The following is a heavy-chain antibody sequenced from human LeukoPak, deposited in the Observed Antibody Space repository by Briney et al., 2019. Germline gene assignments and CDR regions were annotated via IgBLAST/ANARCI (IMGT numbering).Heavy chain of an antibody. CDR2: ISSSSSTI. V-gene: IGHV3-48*02. D-gene: IGHD1-26*01. CDR3: ASWGYWELDAFDI. J-gene: IGHJ3*02. CDR1: GFTFSSYS. Sequence: PGRSLRLSCAASGFTFSSYSMNWVRQAPGKGLEWVSYISSSSSTIYYADSVKGRFTISRDNAKNSLYLQMNSLRDEDTAVYYCASWGYWELDAFDIWGQGTMVTVSS.